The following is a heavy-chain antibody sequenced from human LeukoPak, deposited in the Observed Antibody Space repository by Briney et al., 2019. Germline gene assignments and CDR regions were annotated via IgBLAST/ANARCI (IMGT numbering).Heavy chain of an antibody. J-gene: IGHJ4*02. D-gene: IGHD2-8*02. V-gene: IGHV3-30*02. CDR2: IAHHGNNK. Sequence: GGSLRLSCGASGFTFSSSAMHWVRQGPGKGLEWVAYIAHHGNNKYYADSVKGRFTISRDNSKGSLYLQMNSLGADDTAVYYCAKDGSWSCTDWGQGTLVRVSS. CDR3: AKDGSWSCTD. CDR1: GFTFSSSA.